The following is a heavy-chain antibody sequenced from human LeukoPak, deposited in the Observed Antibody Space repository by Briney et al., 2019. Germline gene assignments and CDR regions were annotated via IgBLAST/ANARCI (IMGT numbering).Heavy chain of an antibody. V-gene: IGHV3-20*04. CDR2: INCNGGRT. CDR3: AREYYGSGNYYNVGY. Sequence: GGSLRLSCAASGFSFDDYGMSWVRQVPGKGLEWVSGINCNGGRTGYADSVKGRFTISRDNAKKSLYVQMNSLRAEDTALYYCAREYYGSGNYYNVGYWGQGTLVTVSS. D-gene: IGHD3-10*01. J-gene: IGHJ4*02. CDR1: GFSFDDYG.